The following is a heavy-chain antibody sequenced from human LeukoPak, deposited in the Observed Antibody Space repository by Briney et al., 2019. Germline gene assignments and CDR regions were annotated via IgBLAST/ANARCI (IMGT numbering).Heavy chain of an antibody. CDR2: IIPIFGTA. J-gene: IGHJ4*02. CDR3: ARAFSGTTLFDY. Sequence: SVKVSCKASGGTFSSYAISWVRQAPGQGLEWMGGIIPIFGTANYAQKFQGRVTITADESTSTAYMELSSLRSEDTAVYYCARAFSGTTLFDYRGQGTLVTVSS. CDR1: GGTFSSYA. D-gene: IGHD3-10*01. V-gene: IGHV1-69*13.